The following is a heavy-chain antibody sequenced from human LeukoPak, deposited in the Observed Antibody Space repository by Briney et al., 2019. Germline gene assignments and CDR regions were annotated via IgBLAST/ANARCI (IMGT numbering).Heavy chain of an antibody. J-gene: IGHJ6*02. V-gene: IGHV1-2*02. Sequence: ASVKVSCKASGYTFTGYYMHWVRQAPGQGLEWMGWINPNSGGTNYAQKFQGRVTMTRDTSISTAYMELSRLRSDDTAVYYCASSIAAAGTGLPYYYYGMDVWGQGTTVTVSS. CDR3: ASSIAAAGTGLPYYYYGMDV. CDR2: INPNSGGT. CDR1: GYTFTGYY. D-gene: IGHD6-13*01.